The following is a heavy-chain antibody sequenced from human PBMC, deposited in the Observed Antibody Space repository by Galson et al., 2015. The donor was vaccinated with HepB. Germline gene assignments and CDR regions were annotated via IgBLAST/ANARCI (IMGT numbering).Heavy chain of an antibody. J-gene: IGHJ6*03. D-gene: IGHD6-25*01. CDR3: ARDRGVSGSSGYFYYDMDV. CDR1: GFIFRSYG. V-gene: IGHV3-33*01. Sequence: SLRLSCAASGFIFRSYGMQWVRQVPGKGLELVAVICFDAGKTYYADSVKGRFTISRDNSQNTVYLQLHSLRAEDTAVYYCARDRGVSGSSGYFYYDMDVWGKGTTVTVSS. CDR2: ICFDAGKT.